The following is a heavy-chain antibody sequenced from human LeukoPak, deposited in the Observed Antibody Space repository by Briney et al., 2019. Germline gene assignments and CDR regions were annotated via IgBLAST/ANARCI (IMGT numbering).Heavy chain of an antibody. CDR1: GFTFSSYS. V-gene: IGHV3-21*01. CDR2: ISSSSSYI. Sequence: GGSLRLSCAASGFTFSSYSMNWVRQAPGKRLEWVSSISSSSSYIYYADSVKGRFTISRDNAKNSLYLQMNSLRAEDTAVYYCATDEGYCSSTSCYTSAFDIWGQGTMVTVSS. CDR3: ATDEGYCSSTSCYTSAFDI. D-gene: IGHD2-2*02. J-gene: IGHJ3*02.